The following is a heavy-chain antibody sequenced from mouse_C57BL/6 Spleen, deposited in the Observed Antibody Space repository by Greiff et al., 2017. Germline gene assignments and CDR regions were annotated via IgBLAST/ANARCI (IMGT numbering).Heavy chain of an antibody. CDR3: TRRNDGLYYLDY. V-gene: IGHV1-15*01. J-gene: IGHJ2*01. CDR1: GYTFTDYE. D-gene: IGHD2-3*01. Sequence: VQLQQSGAELVRPGASVTLSCKASGYTFTDYEMHWVKQTPVHGLEWIGAIDPETGGTAYNQKFKGKAILTADKSSSTAYMELRSLTSEDSAVYYCTRRNDGLYYLDYWGQGTTLTVSS. CDR2: IDPETGGT.